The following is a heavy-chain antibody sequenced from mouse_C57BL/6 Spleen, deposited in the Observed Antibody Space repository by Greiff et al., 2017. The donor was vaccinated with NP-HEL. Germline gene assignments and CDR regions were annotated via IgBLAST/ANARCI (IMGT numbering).Heavy chain of an antibody. Sequence: VKLMESGPELVKPGASVKISCKASGYAFSSSWMNWVKQRPGKGLEWIGRIYPGDGDTNYNGKFKGKATLTADKSSSTAYMQLSSLTSEDSAVYFCASYYYGSSSFAYWGQGTLVTVSA. CDR2: IYPGDGDT. CDR1: GYAFSSSW. J-gene: IGHJ3*01. V-gene: IGHV1-82*01. CDR3: ASYYYGSSSFAY. D-gene: IGHD1-1*01.